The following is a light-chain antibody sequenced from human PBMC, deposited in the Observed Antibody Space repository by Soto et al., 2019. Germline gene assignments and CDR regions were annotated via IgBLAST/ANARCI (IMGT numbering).Light chain of an antibody. Sequence: QSVLTQPASVSGSPGQSITISCTGTSSDVGAYNYVSWYQQHPGKAPKLMIYEVSNRPSGVSNRFSGSKSGNTASLTISGLQAEDEADYYCSSYTGSITYVFGTGTKLTVL. CDR2: EVS. CDR3: SSYTGSITYV. J-gene: IGLJ1*01. V-gene: IGLV2-14*01. CDR1: SSDVGAYNY.